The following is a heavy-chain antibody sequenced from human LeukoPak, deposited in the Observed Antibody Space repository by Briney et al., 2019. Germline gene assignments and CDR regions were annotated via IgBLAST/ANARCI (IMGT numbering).Heavy chain of an antibody. D-gene: IGHD6-19*01. V-gene: IGHV6-1*01. CDR3: ARSVGWYRS. CDR1: GDNVSSNSVA. J-gene: IGHJ5*02. Sequence: SQTLSLTCAISGDNVSSNSVAWTWIRHSPSRGLEWLGRTYYRSKWYSEYAVSVKSRMTINADTFQNQFSLQLNSVTPEDTAVYFCARSVGWYRSWGQGTLVTVSS. CDR2: TYYRSKWYS.